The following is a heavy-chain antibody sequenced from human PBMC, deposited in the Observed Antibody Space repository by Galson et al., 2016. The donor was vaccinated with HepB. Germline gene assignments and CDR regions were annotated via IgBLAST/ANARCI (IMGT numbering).Heavy chain of an antibody. CDR3: TRERGSHGFDY. D-gene: IGHD3-16*01. CDR1: GYTFIIYY. Sequence: SVKVSCKASGYTFIIYYIHWVRQAPGQGLEWMGIINPIAGTTTCDQRFQGRLTLTRDTSTSTVYMDLSSLTSEDTAVYYCTRERGSHGFDYWGQGTLVTVSS. V-gene: IGHV1-46*01. J-gene: IGHJ4*02. CDR2: INPIAGTT.